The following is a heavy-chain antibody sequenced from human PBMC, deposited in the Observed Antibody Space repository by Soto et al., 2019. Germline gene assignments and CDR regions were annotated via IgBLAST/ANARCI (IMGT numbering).Heavy chain of an antibody. D-gene: IGHD6-13*01. V-gene: IGHV1-69*13. J-gene: IGHJ4*02. CDR2: IIPIFGTA. CDR3: AGSSAGKPHDY. CDR1: GGTFSSYA. Sequence: VASVKVSCKASGGTFSSYAISWVRQAPGQGLEWMGGIIPIFGTANYAQKFQGRVTITADESTSTAYMEPSSLRSEDTAVYYCAGSSAGKPHDYWGQGTLVTVSS.